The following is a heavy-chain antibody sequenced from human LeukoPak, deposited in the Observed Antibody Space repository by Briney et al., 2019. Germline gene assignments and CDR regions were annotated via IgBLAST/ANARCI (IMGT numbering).Heavy chain of an antibody. V-gene: IGHV1-24*01. CDR2: FDPEDGET. Sequence: ASVKVSCKVSGYTLTELSMHWVRQAPGKGLEWMGGFDPEDGETIYAQKFQGRVTITADESTNTAYMELSSLRSDDTALYYCAISAYTGGVFDNWGQGTLVTVSS. J-gene: IGHJ4*02. CDR3: AISAYTGGVFDN. D-gene: IGHD2-8*02. CDR1: GYTLTELS.